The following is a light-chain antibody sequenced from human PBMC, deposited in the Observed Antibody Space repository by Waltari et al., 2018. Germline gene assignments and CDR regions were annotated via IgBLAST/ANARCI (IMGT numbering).Light chain of an antibody. V-gene: IGKV3-11*01. Sequence: ELLLTQSPVTLSVSPGERATLSCKASQSVRSYLAWYQQKPGQAPRLLIYDASNRASGIPARFSGSGSGTDFTLTISNVEPEDFAVYYCQQRHDWPLNFGGGTKLEIK. CDR3: QQRHDWPLN. J-gene: IGKJ4*01. CDR2: DAS. CDR1: QSVRSY.